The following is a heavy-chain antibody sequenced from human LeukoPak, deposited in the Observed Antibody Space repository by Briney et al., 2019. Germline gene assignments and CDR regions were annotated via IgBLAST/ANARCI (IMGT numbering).Heavy chain of an antibody. CDR2: LSYDGSYT. V-gene: IGHV3-30-3*01. J-gene: IGHJ5*02. CDR1: GFTFNKSA. Sequence: GGSLRLSCAASGFTFNKSAMHWVRQAPGKGLEWVAVLSYDGSYTHYPDPLKGRFTISRDNSKNTLYLQMNNLRPQDTAVYYCAREDETLGQFDPWGQGTLVTVSS. CDR3: AREDETLGQFDP.